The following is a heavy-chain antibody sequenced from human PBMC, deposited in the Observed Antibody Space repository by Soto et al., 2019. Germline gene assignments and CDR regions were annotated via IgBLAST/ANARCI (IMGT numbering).Heavy chain of an antibody. V-gene: IGHV3-23*01. D-gene: IGHD2-2*01. Sequence: GGSLRLSCAASGFTFSSYAMSWVRQAPGKGLEWVSAISGSGGSTYYADSVKGRFTISRDNSKNTLYLQMNSLRAEDTAVYYCAKAEYYCISTSCRSGYYYYIDVWGKGTTVTVP. CDR3: AKAEYYCISTSCRSGYYYYIDV. J-gene: IGHJ6*03. CDR1: GFTFSSYA. CDR2: ISGSGGST.